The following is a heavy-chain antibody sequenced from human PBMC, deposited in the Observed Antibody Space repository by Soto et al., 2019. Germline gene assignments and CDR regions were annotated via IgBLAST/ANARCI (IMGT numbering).Heavy chain of an antibody. CDR2: ISSSSSYI. D-gene: IGHD6-19*01. Sequence: GGSLRLSCVASGFTFSSYSMNWVRQAPGKGLEWVSSISSSSSYIYYADSVKGRFTISRDNAKNSLYLQMNSLRVEDTAVYYCARDRQQWRDDAFDIWGQGTMVTVSS. CDR1: GFTFSSYS. CDR3: ARDRQQWRDDAFDI. J-gene: IGHJ3*02. V-gene: IGHV3-21*01.